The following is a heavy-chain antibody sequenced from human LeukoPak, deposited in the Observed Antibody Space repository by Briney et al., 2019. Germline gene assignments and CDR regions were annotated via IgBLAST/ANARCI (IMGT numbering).Heavy chain of an antibody. CDR1: GLTFSSYG. Sequence: PGGSLRLSCAASGLTFSSYGMSWVRQAPGRGLEWVSGISGSGGSTYYADSVKGRFTISRDNSKNTLYLQMNSLRAEDTAVYYCAKGLWLRNPGDYWGQGTLVTVSS. CDR3: AKGLWLRNPGDY. J-gene: IGHJ4*02. D-gene: IGHD5-18*01. V-gene: IGHV3-23*01. CDR2: ISGSGGST.